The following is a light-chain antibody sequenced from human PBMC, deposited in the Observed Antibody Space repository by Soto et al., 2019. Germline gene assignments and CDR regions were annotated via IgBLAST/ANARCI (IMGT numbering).Light chain of an antibody. CDR3: QQSYTTPPIT. CDR1: QSISNY. V-gene: IGKV1-39*01. CDR2: GAS. J-gene: IGKJ5*01. Sequence: DIQMTQSPSSLSASVGARVTITFRASQSISNYLNWYQQRLGKAPKLLIFGASTLQSGVPPRFSGSGSGTEFTLTISGLQPEDFATYYCQQSYTTPPITFGQGTRLEIK.